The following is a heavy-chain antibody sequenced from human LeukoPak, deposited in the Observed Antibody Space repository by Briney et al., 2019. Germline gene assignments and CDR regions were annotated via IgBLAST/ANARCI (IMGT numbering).Heavy chain of an antibody. CDR3: ARGGYCSSTSCPPVGWFDP. V-gene: IGHV3-21*01. CDR1: GFTFSSYS. D-gene: IGHD2-2*01. J-gene: IGHJ5*02. CDR2: ISSSSSYI. Sequence: GGSLRLSCAASGFTFSSYSMNWVRQAPGKGLEWVSSISSSSSYIYYADSVKGRFTISRDNAENSLYLQMSSLRAEDTAVYYCARGGYCSSTSCPPVGWFDPWGQGTLVTVSS.